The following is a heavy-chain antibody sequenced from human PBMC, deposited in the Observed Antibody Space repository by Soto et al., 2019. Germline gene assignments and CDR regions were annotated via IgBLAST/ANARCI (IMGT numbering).Heavy chain of an antibody. V-gene: IGHV3-23*01. D-gene: IGHD4-17*01. CDR1: GFPFSNYA. J-gene: IGHJ5*02. Sequence: GGSLRLSCSASGFPFSNYAMTWARQAPGKGLDWVSSLLSSGSTTYYSASVKGRFTISSYKSANSPYLQMDRLRAEDTAVYYCAKDAVSGEGVWLLDSWRQGTFVTVAS. CDR2: LLSSGSTT. CDR3: AKDAVSGEGVWLLDS.